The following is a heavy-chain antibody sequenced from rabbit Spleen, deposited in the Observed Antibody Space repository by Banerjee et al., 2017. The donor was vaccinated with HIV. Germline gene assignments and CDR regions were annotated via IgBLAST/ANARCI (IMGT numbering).Heavy chain of an antibody. CDR3: ARDTASSFSSYGMDL. V-gene: IGHV1S40*01. J-gene: IGHJ6*01. CDR1: GVSFSFNSF. D-gene: IGHD8-1*01. CDR2: IDSGSSGYT. Sequence: QSLEESGGDLVKPGASLTLTCTASGVSFSFNSFMCWVRQAPGKGLEWIACIDSGSSGYTYYATWATGRFTISKTSSTTVTLQVTSPTVADTATYFCARDTASSFSSYGMDLWGQGTLVTVS.